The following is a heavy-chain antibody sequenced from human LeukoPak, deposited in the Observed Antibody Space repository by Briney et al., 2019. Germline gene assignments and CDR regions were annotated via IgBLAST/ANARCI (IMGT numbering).Heavy chain of an antibody. CDR3: ARVFGSSLDY. CDR1: GFTFSSYG. Sequence: GSLRLSCAASGFTFSSYGMHWVRQAPGKGLEWVAFIRYDGSNKYYADSVKGRFTIFRDNSKNTLYLQMNSLRAEDTAVYYCARVFGSSLDYWGQGTLVTVSS. J-gene: IGHJ4*02. V-gene: IGHV3-30*02. CDR2: IRYDGSNK. D-gene: IGHD6-13*01.